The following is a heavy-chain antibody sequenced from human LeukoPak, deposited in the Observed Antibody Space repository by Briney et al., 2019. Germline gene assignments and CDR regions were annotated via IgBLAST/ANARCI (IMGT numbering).Heavy chain of an antibody. J-gene: IGHJ4*02. V-gene: IGHV3-66*01. CDR1: GFTFSDYY. CDR3: ARVLGYSYDY. D-gene: IGHD5-18*01. Sequence: GGSLRLSCAASGFTFSDYYMSWVRQAPGKGLEWVSVIYSGGSTYYADSVKGRFTISRDNSKNTLYLQMNSLRAEDTAVYYCARVLGYSYDYWGQGTLVTVSS. CDR2: IYSGGST.